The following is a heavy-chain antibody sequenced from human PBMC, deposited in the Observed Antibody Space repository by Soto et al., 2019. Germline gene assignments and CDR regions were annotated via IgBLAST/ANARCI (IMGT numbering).Heavy chain of an antibody. CDR1: GGSISSGGYS. J-gene: IGHJ4*02. V-gene: IGHV4-30-2*01. D-gene: IGHD6-6*01. Sequence: SETLSLTCAVSGGSISSGGYSGSWIRQPPGKGLEWIGYIYHSGSTYYNPSLKSRVTISVDRSKNQFSLKLSSVTAADTAVYYCARGIGVRDWHQGLGFAYWGQGTLVTVSS. CDR2: IYHSGST. CDR3: ARGIGVRDWHQGLGFAY.